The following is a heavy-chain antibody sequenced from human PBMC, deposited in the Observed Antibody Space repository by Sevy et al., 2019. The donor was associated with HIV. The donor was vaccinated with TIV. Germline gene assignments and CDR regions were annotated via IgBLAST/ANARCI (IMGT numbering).Heavy chain of an antibody. Sequence: GGSLRLSCAASGFTFSSYAMSWVRQAPGKGLEWVSAIGGSGGSTYYADSVKGRFTISRDNSKNTLYLQMNGLRAEDTAVYYCAKEYYDFWSGYPNWFDPWGQGTLVTVSS. CDR1: GFTFSSYA. V-gene: IGHV3-23*01. D-gene: IGHD3-3*01. CDR3: AKEYYDFWSGYPNWFDP. J-gene: IGHJ5*02. CDR2: IGGSGGST.